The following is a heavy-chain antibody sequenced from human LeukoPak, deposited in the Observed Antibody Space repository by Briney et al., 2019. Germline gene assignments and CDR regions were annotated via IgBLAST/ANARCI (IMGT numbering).Heavy chain of an antibody. D-gene: IGHD4-17*01. J-gene: IGHJ4*02. Sequence: GGSLRLSCAPSGFLFSKYWMTWVRQPPGKGLEWVANIKGDGSEDEYVDSVKGRFTISRDNSQNSLFLQMDNLRGEDTAVYYCARDMGIYTNYGAYWGQGTLVTVSS. CDR1: GFLFSKYW. CDR3: ARDMGIYTNYGAY. V-gene: IGHV3-7*01. CDR2: IKGDGSED.